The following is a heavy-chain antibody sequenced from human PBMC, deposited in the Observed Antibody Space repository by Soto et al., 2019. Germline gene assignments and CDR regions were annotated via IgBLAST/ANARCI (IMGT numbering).Heavy chain of an antibody. J-gene: IGHJ3*02. Sequence: GGSLRLSCAASGLTFSGYAMSWVRQANGKGLEWVSGISGSAASTNYADSVKGRFTISRDNSKNTLYLQMNSLRAEDTAVYYCAKDLPGGWSRYAFDIWGQGTMVTVSS. CDR1: GLTFSGYA. CDR3: AKDLPGGWSRYAFDI. D-gene: IGHD6-19*01. CDR2: ISGSAAST. V-gene: IGHV3-23*01.